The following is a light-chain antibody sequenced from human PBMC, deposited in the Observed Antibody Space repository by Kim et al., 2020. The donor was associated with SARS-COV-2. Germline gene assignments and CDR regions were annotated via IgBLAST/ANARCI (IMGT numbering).Light chain of an antibody. CDR2: AAS. CDR1: QGISQY. Sequence: ASVGHTVTITCRASQGISQYLAWFRQKPGKAPESLIYAASSLESGVPSKFSGHGSGTDFTLTITGLQPEDSVTYFCQQYYSYPITFGQGTRLEIK. CDR3: QQYYSYPIT. V-gene: IGKV1-16*02. J-gene: IGKJ5*01.